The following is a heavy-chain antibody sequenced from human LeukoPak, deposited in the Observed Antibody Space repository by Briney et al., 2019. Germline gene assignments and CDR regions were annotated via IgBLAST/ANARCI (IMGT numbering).Heavy chain of an antibody. Sequence: PGGSLRLSCAASGFTFSSYAMSWVRQAPGKGLEWVSAISGSGGSTYYADSVKGRFTISRDNSKNTLYLQMNSLSAEDTAVYYCAKRRYCSSTSCSGFDYWGQGTLVTVSS. CDR3: AKRRYCSSTSCSGFDY. D-gene: IGHD2-2*01. J-gene: IGHJ4*02. V-gene: IGHV3-23*01. CDR2: ISGSGGST. CDR1: GFTFSSYA.